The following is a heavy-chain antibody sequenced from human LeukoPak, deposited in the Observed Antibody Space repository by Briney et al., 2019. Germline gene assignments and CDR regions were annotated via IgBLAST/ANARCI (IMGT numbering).Heavy chain of an antibody. V-gene: IGHV1-2*02. Sequence: GASVKVSCKASGYTFTGYYLHWVRQAPGQGLEWMGWIYPNSGGTNYAQKFQGRVTMTRDTSISTAYMDLSRLRSDDTAVYYRVQFELDYWGQGTLVTVSS. J-gene: IGHJ4*02. CDR1: GYTFTGYY. CDR3: VQFELDY. CDR2: IYPNSGGT. D-gene: IGHD1-7*01.